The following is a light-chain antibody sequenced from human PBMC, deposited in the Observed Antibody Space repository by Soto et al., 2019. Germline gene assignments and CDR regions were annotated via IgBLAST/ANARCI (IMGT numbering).Light chain of an antibody. J-gene: IGLJ3*02. CDR2: DVT. V-gene: IGLV2-14*03. CDR1: SSDVGGYNH. Sequence: QAVVTQPASVSGSPGQSITISCTGTSSDVGGYNHVSWYQQHPGKAPRLMIFDVTDRPSGVSNRFSGSKSGNTASLTISGLQAEDEADYYCSSYTKTITLVFGGGTQLTVL. CDR3: SSYTKTITLV.